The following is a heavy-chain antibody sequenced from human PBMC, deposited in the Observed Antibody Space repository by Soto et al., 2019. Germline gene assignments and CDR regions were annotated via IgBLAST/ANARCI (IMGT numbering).Heavy chain of an antibody. CDR3: ASECGGDCYDYSYYGLDV. D-gene: IGHD2-21*02. CDR1: GGSISSGGYY. Sequence: SQTLSLTCTVSGGSISSGGYYWSWIRQHPGKGLEWIGYIYYSGSTYYNPSLKSRVTISVDTSKNQFSLRLCSVTAADTAAYPCASECGGDCYDYSYYGLDVWGRASRVVVSS. CDR2: IYYSGST. V-gene: IGHV4-31*03. J-gene: IGHJ6*04.